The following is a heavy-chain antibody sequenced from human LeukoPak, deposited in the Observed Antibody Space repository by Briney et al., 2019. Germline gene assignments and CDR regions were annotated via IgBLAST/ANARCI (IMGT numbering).Heavy chain of an antibody. D-gene: IGHD4-11*01. J-gene: IGHJ6*02. CDR1: GYTFSAYY. CDR3: ARGPTVTDYYYYGMDV. Sequence: ASVKVSCKASGYTFSAYYLHWVRQAPGQGLEWMGWINPKSGVTSYEKKFQGRVTMTRDTSISTTYMELTGLRSEDTAVYYCARGPTVTDYYYYGMDVWGQGTTVTVSS. CDR2: INPKSGVT. V-gene: IGHV1-2*02.